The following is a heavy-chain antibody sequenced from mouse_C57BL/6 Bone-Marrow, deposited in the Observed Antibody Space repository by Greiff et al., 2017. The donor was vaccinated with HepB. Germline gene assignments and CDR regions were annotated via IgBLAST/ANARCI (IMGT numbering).Heavy chain of an antibody. CDR1: GYTFTSYW. CDR2: IYPGSGST. J-gene: IGHJ4*01. D-gene: IGHD2-3*01. Sequence: VQLQQPGAELVKPGASVKMSCKASGYTFTSYWITWVKQRPGQGLEWIGDIYPGSGSTNYNEKFKSKATLTVDTSSSTAYVQLSSLTSEDSAVYYCARWLLPYYAMDYWGQGTSVTVSS. V-gene: IGHV1-55*01. CDR3: ARWLLPYYAMDY.